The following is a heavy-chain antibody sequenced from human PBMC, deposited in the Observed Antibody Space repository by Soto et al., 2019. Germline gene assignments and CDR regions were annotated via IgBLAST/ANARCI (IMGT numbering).Heavy chain of an antibody. CDR2: INHSGST. D-gene: IGHD6-13*01. J-gene: IGHJ6*02. Sequence: SETLSLTCAVYGGSFSGYYWSWIRQPPGKGLEWIGEINHSGSTNYNPSLKSRVTISVDTSKNQFSLKLSSVTAADTAVYYCARQGRSSWSQTPFAIYYGMDVWGQGTTVTVSS. V-gene: IGHV4-34*01. CDR1: GGSFSGYY. CDR3: ARQGRSSWSQTPFAIYYGMDV.